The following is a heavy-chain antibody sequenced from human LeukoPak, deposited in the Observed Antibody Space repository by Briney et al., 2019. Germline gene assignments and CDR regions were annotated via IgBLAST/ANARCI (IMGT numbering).Heavy chain of an antibody. CDR1: GYTFTSYD. D-gene: IGHD3-10*01. J-gene: IGHJ4*02. V-gene: IGHV1-8*02. Sequence: ASVKVSCKASGYTFTSYDINWVRQATGQGLEWMGWMNPNSGNTGYAQKFQGRVTMTRNTSISTAYMELSSLRSEDTAVYYCARTRRRVVRGTYYFDYWGQGTLVTVSS. CDR2: MNPNSGNT. CDR3: ARTRRRVVRGTYYFDY.